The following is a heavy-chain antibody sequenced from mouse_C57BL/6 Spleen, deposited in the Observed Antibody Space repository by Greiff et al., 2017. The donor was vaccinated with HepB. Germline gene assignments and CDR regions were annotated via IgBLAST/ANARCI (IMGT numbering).Heavy chain of an antibody. CDR3: ARNDFYYFDY. CDR1: GFTFSSYA. CDR2: ISDGGSYT. D-gene: IGHD2-13*01. J-gene: IGHJ2*01. Sequence: EVHLVESGGGLVKPGGSLKLSCAASGFTFSSYAMSWVRQTPEKRLEWVATISDGGSYTYYPENVKGRFTISRDNAKNNLYLQMRHLKSEDTAMYYCARNDFYYFDYWGQGTTLPVSS. V-gene: IGHV5-4*01.